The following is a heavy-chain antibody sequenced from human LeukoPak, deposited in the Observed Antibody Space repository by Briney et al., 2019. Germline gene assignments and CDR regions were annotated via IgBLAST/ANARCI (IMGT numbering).Heavy chain of an antibody. Sequence: GALRPFCTASGFAFDEHGMSWVRQVPGKGLEWVSGINWSGGSTGYADPLRGRFTISRDNAKNSLYLQMDSLRAEDTALYYCARAPITSPFYFDYWGQGTLVTVSS. CDR3: ARAPITSPFYFDY. CDR1: GFAFDEHG. V-gene: IGHV3-20*04. J-gene: IGHJ4*02. CDR2: INWSGGST. D-gene: IGHD2-2*01.